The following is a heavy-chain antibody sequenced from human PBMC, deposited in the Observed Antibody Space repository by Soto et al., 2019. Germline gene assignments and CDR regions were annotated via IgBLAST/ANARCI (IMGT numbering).Heavy chain of an antibody. V-gene: IGHV1-46*01. CDR3: ARDIKDIVLVPAAMPDGYYYYYGMDV. D-gene: IGHD2-2*01. J-gene: IGHJ6*02. CDR1: GYTFTSYY. CDR2: INPSGGST. Sequence: ASVKVSCKASGYTFTSYYMHWVRQAPGQGLEWMGIINPSGGSTSYAQKFQGRVTMTRDTSTSTVYMELSSLRSEDTAVYYCARDIKDIVLVPAAMPDGYYYYYGMDVWGQGTTVTVSS.